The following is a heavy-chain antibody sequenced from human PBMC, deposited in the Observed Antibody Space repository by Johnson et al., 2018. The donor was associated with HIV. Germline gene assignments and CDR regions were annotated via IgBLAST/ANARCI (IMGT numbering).Heavy chain of an antibody. J-gene: IGHJ3*02. V-gene: IGHV3-48*04. CDR1: GFTFSSYG. D-gene: IGHD3-22*01. Sequence: VQLVEYGGGLVKPGGSLRLSCAASGFTFSSYGMHWVRQAPGKGLEWVSYISSSGSTIYYADSVKGRFTISRDNAKNSLYLQMNSLRAEDTAVYYCASDDSSGYDAFDIWGQGTMVSVSS. CDR3: ASDDSSGYDAFDI. CDR2: ISSSGSTI.